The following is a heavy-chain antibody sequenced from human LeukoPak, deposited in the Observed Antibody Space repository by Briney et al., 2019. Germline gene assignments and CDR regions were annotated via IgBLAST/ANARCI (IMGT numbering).Heavy chain of an antibody. J-gene: IGHJ4*02. CDR1: GYTLTELS. Sequence: ASVKVSCKVSGYTLTELSMHWVRQAPGKGLEWMAGFDPEDGETIYAQKFQGRVTMTEDTSTDTAYMELSSLRSEDTAVYYCATDPYSSSWHPFRRWGQGTLVTVSS. CDR2: FDPEDGET. D-gene: IGHD6-13*01. V-gene: IGHV1-24*01. CDR3: ATDPYSSSWHPFRR.